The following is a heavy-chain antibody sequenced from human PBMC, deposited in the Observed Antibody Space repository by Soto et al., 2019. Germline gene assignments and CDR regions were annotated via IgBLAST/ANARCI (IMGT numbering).Heavy chain of an antibody. D-gene: IGHD5-18*01. CDR2: IYYSGST. CDR3: ARISGYSYGLPPYFDY. Sequence: QVQLQESGPGLVKPSETLSLTCTVSGGSVSSGSYYWSWIRQPPGKGLEWIGYIYYSGSTNYNPSLQSRVTISVDTSKNQFSLKLSSVTAADTAVYYGARISGYSYGLPPYFDYWGQGTLVTVSS. J-gene: IGHJ4*02. V-gene: IGHV4-61*01. CDR1: GGSVSSGSYY.